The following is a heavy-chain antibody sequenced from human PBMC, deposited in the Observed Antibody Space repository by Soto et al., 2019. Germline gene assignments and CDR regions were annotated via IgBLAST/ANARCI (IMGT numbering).Heavy chain of an antibody. J-gene: IGHJ4*02. D-gene: IGHD2-15*01. CDR3: ATVAMTSPKVFDY. CDR1: GGSLSSHY. Sequence: QVQLQESGPGLVKPSETLSLTCTVSGGSLSSHYWSWIRQSPGKGLEWNGYIYCTGYTNYNPSLKKRITMSVATSKSQFSLSLNSVTAADTYVYYCATVAMTSPKVFDYWGQGTLVSVSS. CDR2: IYCTGYT. V-gene: IGHV4-59*11.